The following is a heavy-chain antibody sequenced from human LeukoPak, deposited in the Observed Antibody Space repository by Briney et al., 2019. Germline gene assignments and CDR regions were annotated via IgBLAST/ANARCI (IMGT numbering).Heavy chain of an antibody. CDR1: GFTFDDYA. J-gene: IGHJ4*02. V-gene: IGHV3-9*01. D-gene: IGHD1-14*01. CDR3: ARTGDGY. Sequence: GRSLRLSCAASGFTFDDYAMHWVRQAPGKGLEWVSGISWNSGSIGYADSVKGRFTISRDNAKNSLYLQMNSLRAEDTALYYCARTGDGYWGQGTLVTVSS. CDR2: ISWNSGSI.